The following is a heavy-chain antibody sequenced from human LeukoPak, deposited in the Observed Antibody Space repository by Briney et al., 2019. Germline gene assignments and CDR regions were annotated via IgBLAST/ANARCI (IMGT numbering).Heavy chain of an antibody. V-gene: IGHV4-61*02. Sequence: SQTLSLTCTVSGGSISSGSYYWSWIRQPAGKGLEWTGRIYTSGSTNYNPSLKSRVTISVDTSKNQFSLKLSSVTAADTAVYSCASPPAGYSSSWYGNWGQGTLVTVSS. J-gene: IGHJ4*02. CDR1: GGSISSGSYY. CDR3: ASPPAGYSSSWYGN. D-gene: IGHD6-13*01. CDR2: IYTSGST.